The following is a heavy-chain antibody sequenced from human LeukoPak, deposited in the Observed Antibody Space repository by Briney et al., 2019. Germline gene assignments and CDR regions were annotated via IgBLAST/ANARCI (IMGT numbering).Heavy chain of an antibody. CDR2: IIPIFGTA. V-gene: IGHV1-69*05. CDR3: ARAVIQLSSKIYYYYMDV. D-gene: IGHD5-18*01. CDR1: GGTFSSYA. J-gene: IGHJ6*03. Sequence: SVKVSCKASGGTFSSYAISWVRQAPGQGLEWMGGIIPIFGTANYAQKFQGRVTITTDESTSTAYMELSSLRSEDTAVYYCARAVIQLSSKIYYYYMDVWGKGTTVTVSS.